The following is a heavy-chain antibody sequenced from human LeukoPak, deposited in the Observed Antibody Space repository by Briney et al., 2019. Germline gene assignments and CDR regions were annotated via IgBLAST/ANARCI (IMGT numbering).Heavy chain of an antibody. Sequence: GESLKISCKGSGYSFTSYWIGWVRQMPGKGLEWMGIIYPGDSDTTYSPSFQGQVTISADKSISTAYLQWSSLKASDTAMYYCANTMATVTTTGPYYFNYWGQGTLVTVSS. CDR3: ANTMATVTTTGPYYFNY. CDR2: IYPGDSDT. D-gene: IGHD4-11*01. CDR1: GYSFTSYW. J-gene: IGHJ4*02. V-gene: IGHV5-51*01.